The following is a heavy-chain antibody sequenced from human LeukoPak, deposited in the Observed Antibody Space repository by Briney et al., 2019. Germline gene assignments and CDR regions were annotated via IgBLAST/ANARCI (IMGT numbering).Heavy chain of an antibody. J-gene: IGHJ5*02. CDR2: IYYSGST. CDR1: GGSISSYY. V-gene: IGHV4-59*01. Sequence: SETLSLTCTVSGGSISSYYWSWIRQPPGKGLEWIGYIYYSGSTNYNPSLKSRVTISLDTSKNQFSLKLSSVTAADTAVYYCARDYYGTARFDPWGQGTLVTVSS. CDR3: ARDYYGTARFDP. D-gene: IGHD3-10*01.